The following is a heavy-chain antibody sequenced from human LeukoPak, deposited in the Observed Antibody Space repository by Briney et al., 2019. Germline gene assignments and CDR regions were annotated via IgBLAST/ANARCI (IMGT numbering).Heavy chain of an antibody. V-gene: IGHV4-4*07. J-gene: IGHJ5*02. CDR2: IYTSGST. Sequence: SETLSLTCTVSGYSISSGYYWGWIRQPAGKGLEWIGRIYTSGSTNYNPSLKSRVTMSVDTSKNQFSLKLSSVTAADTSVYYCARGGYSYGANWFDPWGQGTLVTVSS. CDR3: ARGGYSYGANWFDP. D-gene: IGHD5-18*01. CDR1: GYSISSGYY.